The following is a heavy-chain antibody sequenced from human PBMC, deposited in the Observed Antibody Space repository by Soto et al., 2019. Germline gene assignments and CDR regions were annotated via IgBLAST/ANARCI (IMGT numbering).Heavy chain of an antibody. D-gene: IGHD3-3*01. CDR2: ITSSSGSTM. Sequence: PGGSLRLSCAASGLTFSSNGMNWVRQAPGKELEWSPYITSSSGSTMYYADTVKGRFTISRDNAKNSVYLQMNSLRDEGTAGYYSARDVLAGPSYWGQGTLVTVS. CDR1: GLTFSSNG. V-gene: IGHV3-48*02. CDR3: ARDVLAGPSY. J-gene: IGHJ4*02.